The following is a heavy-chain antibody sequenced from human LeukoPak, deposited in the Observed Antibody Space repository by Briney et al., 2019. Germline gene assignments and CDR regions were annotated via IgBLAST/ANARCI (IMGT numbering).Heavy chain of an antibody. J-gene: IGHJ6*02. CDR3: ARELRGSDYGDYGHGMDV. Sequence: QSGGSLRLSCAASGFTFSSYAMSWVRQAPGKGLEWVSAIGGSGGSTYYADSVKGRFTISRDNSKNTLYLQMNSLRAEDTAVYYCARELRGSDYGDYGHGMDVWGQGTTVTVSS. V-gene: IGHV3-23*01. CDR2: IGGSGGST. CDR1: GFTFSSYA. D-gene: IGHD4-17*01.